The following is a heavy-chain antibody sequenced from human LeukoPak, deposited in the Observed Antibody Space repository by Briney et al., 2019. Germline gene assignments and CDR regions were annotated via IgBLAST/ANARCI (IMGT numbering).Heavy chain of an antibody. CDR1: GGSISSSIHY. CDR3: ARLVYDFRSGRQIDY. Sequence: PSESLSLTCTVSGGSISSSIHYWGWIRQPPGAGLEWIANIFYSGNTYYNPSLKSRVAISVDTSKNQFSLKLSSVTAADTAVYYCARLVYDFRSGRQIDYWGQGTLVTVSS. D-gene: IGHD3-3*01. CDR2: IFYSGNT. J-gene: IGHJ4*02. V-gene: IGHV4-39*01.